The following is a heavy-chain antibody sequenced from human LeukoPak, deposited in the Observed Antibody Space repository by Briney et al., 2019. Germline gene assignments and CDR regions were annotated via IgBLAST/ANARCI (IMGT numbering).Heavy chain of an antibody. CDR3: ERQYCSGGSCYLDY. Sequence: GESLTISCKGSGYSFTSYWIGWVRPMPGKGLEWMEIIYPGDSDTRYSPSFQDQATTSADKSISTAYLQWSSLKASDTAMYYCERQYCSGGSCYLDYWGQGTLVTVSS. V-gene: IGHV5-51*01. CDR2: IYPGDSDT. D-gene: IGHD2-15*01. J-gene: IGHJ4*02. CDR1: GYSFTSYW.